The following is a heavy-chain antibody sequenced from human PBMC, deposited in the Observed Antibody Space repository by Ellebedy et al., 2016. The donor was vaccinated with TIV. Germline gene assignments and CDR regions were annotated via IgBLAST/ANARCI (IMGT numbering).Heavy chain of an antibody. J-gene: IGHJ5*02. CDR1: GFTFSSYT. Sequence: PGGSLRLSCTASGFTFSSYTMNWVHQAPGKGLERVPSISISSSYIYYADPVKGRFTISRDNAKNLLYLQMNSLGVEDTAVYYCAAGSKEYWFDPWGQGTLVTVSS. D-gene: IGHD3-10*01. V-gene: IGHV3-21*01. CDR2: ISISSSYI. CDR3: AAGSKEYWFDP.